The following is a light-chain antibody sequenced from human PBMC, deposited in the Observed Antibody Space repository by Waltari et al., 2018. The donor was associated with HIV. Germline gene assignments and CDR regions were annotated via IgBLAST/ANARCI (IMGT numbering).Light chain of an antibody. CDR1: QRFTNKY. V-gene: IGKV3D-20*01. J-gene: IGKJ4*01. CDR3: HQYGSSPPFT. CDR2: DIS. Sequence: EVVLTQSPATLSLSPGDTATLPCGASQRFTNKYLPWFQQKPGLAPRLLIYDISSRATDIPDRFSGSGSGTDFTLTISRLEPEDFAVYYCHQYGSSPPFTFGGGTKVESK.